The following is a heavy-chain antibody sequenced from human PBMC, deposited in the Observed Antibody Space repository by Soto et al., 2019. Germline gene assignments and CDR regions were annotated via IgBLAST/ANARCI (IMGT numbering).Heavy chain of an antibody. J-gene: IGHJ4*02. CDR3: ARGGDSVVVVAATVFAY. CDR1: GGTFSSYA. Sequence: QVQLVQSGAEVKKPGSSVKVSCKASGGTFSSYAISWVRQAPGQGLEWMGGIIPIFGTANYAQKFQGRVTITADESTRAAYMELSGLGSEDTAVYDGARGGDSVVVVAATVFAYWGPGTLVTVSS. CDR2: IIPIFGTA. D-gene: IGHD2-15*01. V-gene: IGHV1-69*12.